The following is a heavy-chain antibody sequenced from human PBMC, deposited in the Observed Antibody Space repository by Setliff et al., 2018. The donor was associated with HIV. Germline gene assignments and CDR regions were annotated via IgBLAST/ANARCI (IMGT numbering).Heavy chain of an antibody. Sequence: SETLSLTCTVSGGSISSGSYYWSWIRQPAGKGLEWIGHIYTSGSTNYNPSLKSRVTISLDTSKNQFSLNLRSVTAADTAVYFCASGGHRLHDYWGQGTLVTVSS. J-gene: IGHJ4*02. CDR1: GGSISSGSYY. CDR3: ASGGHRLHDY. V-gene: IGHV4-61*09. D-gene: IGHD1-26*01. CDR2: IYTSGST.